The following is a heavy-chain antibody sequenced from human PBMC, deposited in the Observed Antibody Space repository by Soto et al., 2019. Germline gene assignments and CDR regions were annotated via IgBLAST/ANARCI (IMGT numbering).Heavy chain of an antibody. CDR3: ARVTGSYWEYYYSGMDV. Sequence: ASVKVSCKASGYTFTSYGISWVRQAPGQGLEWMAWISAYNGNTNYAQKLQGRVTMTTDTSTSTAYMELRSLRSDDTAVYYCARVTGSYWEYYYSGMDVWGQGTTVTVSS. CDR1: GYTFTSYG. J-gene: IGHJ6*02. CDR2: ISAYNGNT. D-gene: IGHD1-26*01. V-gene: IGHV1-18*04.